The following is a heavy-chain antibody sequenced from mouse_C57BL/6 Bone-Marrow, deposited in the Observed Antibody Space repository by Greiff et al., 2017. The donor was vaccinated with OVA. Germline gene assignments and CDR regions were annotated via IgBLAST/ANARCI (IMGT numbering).Heavy chain of an antibody. V-gene: IGHV5-16*01. Sequence: EVKLVESEGGLVQPGSSMKLSCTASGFTFSDYYMAWVRQVPEKGLEWVANINYDGSSTYYLDSLKSRFIISRDNAKNILYLQMSSLKSEDTATYYCARGGRLGRYFDVWGTGTTVTVSS. J-gene: IGHJ1*03. CDR3: ARGGRLGRYFDV. CDR2: INYDGSST. D-gene: IGHD4-1*01. CDR1: GFTFSDYY.